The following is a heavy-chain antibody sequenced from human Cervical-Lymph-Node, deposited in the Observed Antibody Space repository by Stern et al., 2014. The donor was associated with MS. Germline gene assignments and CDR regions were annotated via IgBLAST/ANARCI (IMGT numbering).Heavy chain of an antibody. J-gene: IGHJ4*02. D-gene: IGHD5-18*01. CDR1: GFTFSSYA. CDR3: ARDRNSYGFGLDY. Sequence: VQLGESGGGVVQPGRSLRLSCTASGFTFSSYAMHWVRQAPGKGLEWVAVISYHGSDEYYADSVKGRFTISRDYSKNTLYLQMNSLRAEDTAVYYCARDRNSYGFGLDYWGQGTLVTVSS. V-gene: IGHV3-30*04. CDR2: ISYHGSDE.